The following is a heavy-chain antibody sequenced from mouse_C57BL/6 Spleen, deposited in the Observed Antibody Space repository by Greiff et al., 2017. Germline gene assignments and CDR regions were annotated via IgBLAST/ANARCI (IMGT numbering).Heavy chain of an antibody. D-gene: IGHD4-1*01. J-gene: IGHJ2*01. CDR3: ARLGLGSFDY. CDR1: GYTFTSYW. CDR2: IYPSDSET. V-gene: IGHV1-61*01. Sequence: VQLQQPGAELVRPGSSVKLSCKASGYTFTSYWMDWVKQRPGQGLEWIGNIYPSDSETHYNQKFKDKATLTVDKSSSTAYMQLSSLTSEDSAVYYCARLGLGSFDYWGQGTTLTVSS.